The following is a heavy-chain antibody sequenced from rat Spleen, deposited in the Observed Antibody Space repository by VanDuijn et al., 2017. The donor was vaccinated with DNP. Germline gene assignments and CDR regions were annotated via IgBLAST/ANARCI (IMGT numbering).Heavy chain of an antibody. V-gene: IGHV5-20*01. D-gene: IGHD4-3*01. J-gene: IGHJ2*01. CDR3: AKVGAGYFDY. Sequence: EVQLVESGGDLVQPGKSLKLSCEASGSTFSDYNMAWVRQAPTKGLEWVAYISYDGGNTYYGDSVKGRFTISRDNAENTVYLQMDSLRSEDTATYYCAKVGAGYFDYWGQGVMVTVSS. CDR2: ISYDGGNT. CDR1: GSTFSDYN.